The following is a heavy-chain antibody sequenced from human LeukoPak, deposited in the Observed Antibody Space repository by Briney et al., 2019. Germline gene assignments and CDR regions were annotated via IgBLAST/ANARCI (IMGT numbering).Heavy chain of an antibody. Sequence: PSETLSLTCTVSGGSISSYYWSWIRQPPGKGLEWIGYIYYSGRTNYNPSLKSRVTISVDTSKNQFSLKLSSVTAADTAVYYCARCIAARPAAFDIWGQGTMVTVSS. CDR3: ARCIAARPAAFDI. CDR2: IYYSGRT. D-gene: IGHD6-6*01. V-gene: IGHV4-59*08. J-gene: IGHJ3*02. CDR1: GGSISSYY.